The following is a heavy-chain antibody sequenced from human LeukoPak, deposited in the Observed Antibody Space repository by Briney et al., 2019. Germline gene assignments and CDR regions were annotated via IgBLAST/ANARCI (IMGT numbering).Heavy chain of an antibody. V-gene: IGHV1-8*01. CDR2: MNPNSDNT. CDR1: GYTFTSYD. CDR3: ARTYDILTGYHDY. Sequence: ASVKVSCKASGYTFTSYDINWVRQATGQGLEWMGWMNPNSDNTGYAQKFQGRVTMTRNTSISTAYMELSSLRSEDTAVYYCARTYDILTGYHDYWGQGTLVTVSS. J-gene: IGHJ4*02. D-gene: IGHD3-9*01.